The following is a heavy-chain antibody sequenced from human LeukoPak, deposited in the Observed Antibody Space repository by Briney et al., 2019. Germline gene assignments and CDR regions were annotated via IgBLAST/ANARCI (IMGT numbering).Heavy chain of an antibody. D-gene: IGHD4-17*01. V-gene: IGHV3-11*01. Sequence: GGSLRLSCAASGFTVSSNYMSWVRQAPGKGLEWVSYISGSGRTIYYADSVKGRFTISRDNAKNSLYLQVNSLRAEDTAVYSCARVRVYGDSDAFDIWGQGTMVTVSS. CDR3: ARVRVYGDSDAFDI. CDR1: GFTVSSNY. CDR2: ISGSGRTI. J-gene: IGHJ3*02.